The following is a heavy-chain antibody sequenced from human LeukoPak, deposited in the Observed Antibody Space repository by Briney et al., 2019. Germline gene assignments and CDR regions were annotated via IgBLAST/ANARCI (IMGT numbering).Heavy chain of an antibody. CDR2: ISSTSTYI. Sequence: GGSLRLSCAASGFTFSSYTMNWVRQAPGKGLEWVSSISSTSTYIHYADSVKGRFTISRDNAKNSLYLQMNSLRAEDTTVYYCARSGYLGPDYWGQGTLVTVSS. CDR3: ARSGYLGPDY. J-gene: IGHJ4*02. D-gene: IGHD2-2*01. CDR1: GFTFSSYT. V-gene: IGHV3-21*01.